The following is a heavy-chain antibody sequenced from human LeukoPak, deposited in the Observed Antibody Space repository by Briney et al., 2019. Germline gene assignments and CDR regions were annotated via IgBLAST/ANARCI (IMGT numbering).Heavy chain of an antibody. CDR1: GFTLSANA. J-gene: IGHJ4*02. V-gene: IGHV3-30*02. CDR2: IKSDGKDK. CDR3: VKDGNWACDY. Sequence: GGSLRLSCATSGFTLSANAMHWVRQAPGKGLEWVAHIKSDGKDKWYSDSVRGRLTISRDTSKNTLYLQMNSLRVDDTAIYYCVKDGNWACDYWGQGTQVTASS. D-gene: IGHD4-23*01.